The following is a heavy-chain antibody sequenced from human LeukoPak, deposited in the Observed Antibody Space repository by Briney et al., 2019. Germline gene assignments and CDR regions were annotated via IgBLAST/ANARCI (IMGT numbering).Heavy chain of an antibody. Sequence: GGSLRLSCAASGFTVRRKYMSWVRQAPGKGLEWVSVIYTGGATYYTDSVKGRFTISRDNSKNTLYLQMNSLRVEDTAVYYCARVGGSSSWDYYFDYWGQGTLVTVSS. CDR2: IYTGGAT. D-gene: IGHD6-13*01. CDR3: ARVGGSSSWDYYFDY. CDR1: GFTVRRKY. V-gene: IGHV3-53*01. J-gene: IGHJ4*02.